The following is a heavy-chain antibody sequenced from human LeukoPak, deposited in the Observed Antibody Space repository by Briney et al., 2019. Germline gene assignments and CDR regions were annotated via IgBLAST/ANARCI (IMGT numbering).Heavy chain of an antibody. CDR3: ARVRGYDFWSGYLDPTYFDY. V-gene: IGHV4-59*01. Sequence: SETLSLTCTVSGGSISSYYWSWIRQPPGKGLEWIGYIYYSGSTNYNPSLKSRVTISVDTSKNQFSLKLSSVTAADTAVYYCARVRGYDFWSGYLDPTYFDYWGQGTLVTVSS. J-gene: IGHJ4*02. CDR1: GGSISSYY. D-gene: IGHD3-3*01. CDR2: IYYSGST.